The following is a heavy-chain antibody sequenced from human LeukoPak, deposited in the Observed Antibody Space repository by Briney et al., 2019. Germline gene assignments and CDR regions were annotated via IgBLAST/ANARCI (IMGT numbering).Heavy chain of an antibody. V-gene: IGHV4-34*01. CDR2: INHRGTT. CDR3: ARTRGNSYGQRASFDY. J-gene: IGHJ4*02. Sequence: PSGTLSLTCAVNGGSFSGYYWSWIRQPPGKGLEWIGEINHRGTTNSNPSLKGRVTVSLDTSQNQLSLKLSSVTAADTAVYFCARTRGNSYGQRASFDYWGQGTLVTVSS. CDR1: GGSFSGYY. D-gene: IGHD5-12*01.